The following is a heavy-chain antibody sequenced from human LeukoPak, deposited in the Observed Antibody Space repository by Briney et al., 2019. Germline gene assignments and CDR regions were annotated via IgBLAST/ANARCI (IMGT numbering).Heavy chain of an antibody. J-gene: IGHJ4*02. V-gene: IGHV3-23*01. CDR1: GFIFNKHA. Sequence: GGSLRLSCVASGFIFNKHAMSWVRQAPGKGLEWVSGLSGSGSSTDYADSVKSRFTVSRDNSKNTLFLQMNSLRAEDTAIYYCAKERDYGPADYWGQGTLVTVSS. CDR2: LSGSGSST. CDR3: AKERDYGPADY. D-gene: IGHD4/OR15-4a*01.